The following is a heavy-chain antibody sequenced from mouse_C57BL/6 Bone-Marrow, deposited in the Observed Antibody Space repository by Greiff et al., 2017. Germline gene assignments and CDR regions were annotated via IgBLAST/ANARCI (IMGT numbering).Heavy chain of an antibody. V-gene: IGHV1-39*01. D-gene: IGHD1-1*01. CDR1: GYSFTDYY. CDR2: INPNNGTT. CDR3: AREGNYYGSPYAMDY. J-gene: IGHJ4*01. Sequence: EVQLQQSGPELVKPGASVKISCKASGYSFTDYYMNWVKQSNGKSLEWIGVINPNNGTTSYNQKFKGKATLTVDKSSSTAYMQLNSLTSEDSAVYDCAREGNYYGSPYAMDYWGQGTSVTVSS.